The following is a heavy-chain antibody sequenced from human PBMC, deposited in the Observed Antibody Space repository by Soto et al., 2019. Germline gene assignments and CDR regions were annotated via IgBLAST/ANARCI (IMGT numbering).Heavy chain of an antibody. V-gene: IGHV3-21*01. Sequence: GRSLRLSCATSGFTFSSYSMNWVRQAPGKGLEWVSSISSSSSYIYYADSVKGRFTISRDNAKNSLYLQMNSLRAEDTAVYYCARGSAGTDYWGQGTLVTVSS. D-gene: IGHD6-19*01. CDR1: GFTFSSYS. CDR3: ARGSAGTDY. CDR2: ISSSSSYI. J-gene: IGHJ4*02.